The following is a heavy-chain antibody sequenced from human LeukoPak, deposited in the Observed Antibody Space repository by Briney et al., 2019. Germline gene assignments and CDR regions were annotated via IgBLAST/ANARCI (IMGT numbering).Heavy chain of an antibody. CDR1: GFTFSNYW. D-gene: IGHD6-13*01. V-gene: IGHV3-7*01. Sequence: GGSLRLSCAASGFTFSNYWMSWVRQAPGKGLEWVASIKQDGSEKSYVDSVKGRFTISRDNAKNSLYSQMDSLRAEDTAVYYCARRYKWGYSSSYSFDYWGQGTLVTVSS. J-gene: IGHJ4*02. CDR2: IKQDGSEK. CDR3: ARRYKWGYSSSYSFDY.